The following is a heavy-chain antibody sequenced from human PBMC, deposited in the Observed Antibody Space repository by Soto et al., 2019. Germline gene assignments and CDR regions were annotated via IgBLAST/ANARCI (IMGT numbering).Heavy chain of an antibody. V-gene: IGHV4-39*01. CDR2: IYAGGST. Sequence: GSLRLSCAAAGCTVRRSYMTWVSKDPGKGLEWVSAIYAGGSTYYNPSLKSRVTISVDTSKNQFSLKLSSVTAADTAVYYCARQFTRHWNYNLVDYWGQGTLVTVSS. CDR3: ARQFTRHWNYNLVDY. D-gene: IGHD1-7*01. J-gene: IGHJ4*02. CDR1: GCTVRRSY.